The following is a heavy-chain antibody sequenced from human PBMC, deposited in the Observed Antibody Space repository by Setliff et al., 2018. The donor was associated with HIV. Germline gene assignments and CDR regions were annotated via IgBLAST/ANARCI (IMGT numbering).Heavy chain of an antibody. V-gene: IGHV4-4*07. CDR1: GGSFSTYY. CDR2: VHSTGTT. J-gene: IGHJ4*02. D-gene: IGHD3-22*01. Sequence: KPSETLSLTCTVSGGSFSTYYWSWIRQPAGEGLEYIGRVHSTGTTHYNPSLKDRVTMSVDTFANQFSLKLTSVTAADTAVYFCTREGSYYDRTGYWPVFDDWGQGTLVTVSS. CDR3: TREGSYYDRTGYWPVFDD.